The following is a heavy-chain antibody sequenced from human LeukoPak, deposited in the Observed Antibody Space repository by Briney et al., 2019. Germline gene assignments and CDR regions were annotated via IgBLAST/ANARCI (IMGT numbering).Heavy chain of an antibody. D-gene: IGHD6-19*01. J-gene: IGHJ3*02. CDR1: GFSLSTSGVG. CDR2: IYWNDDK. Sequence: SGPTLLKPTQTLTLTCTFSGFSLSTSGVGVGWIRQPPVKALEWLALIYWNDDKRYSPSLKSRLTITKDTSKNQVVLTMTNVDPVDTATYYCAHSWEYSSALNHDAFDIWGQGTMVTVSS. V-gene: IGHV2-5*01. CDR3: AHSWEYSSALNHDAFDI.